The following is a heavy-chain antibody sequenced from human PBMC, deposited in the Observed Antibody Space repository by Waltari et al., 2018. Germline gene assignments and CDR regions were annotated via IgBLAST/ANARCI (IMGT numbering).Heavy chain of an antibody. Sequence: QVQLQQWGAGLLKPSETLSLTCAVYGGSFSGYYWSWIRKPPGRGLEWIGEINHSGSTSYNPSRKSRVTISVDTSKNQFSLKLSSVTAADTAVYYCARGRAGYCSSTSCYTHLDYWGQGTLVTVSS. D-gene: IGHD2-2*02. CDR3: ARGRAGYCSSTSCYTHLDY. V-gene: IGHV4-34*01. J-gene: IGHJ4*02. CDR1: GGSFSGYY. CDR2: INHSGST.